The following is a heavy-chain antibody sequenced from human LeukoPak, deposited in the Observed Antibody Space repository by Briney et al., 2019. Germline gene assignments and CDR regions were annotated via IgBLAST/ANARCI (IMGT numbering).Heavy chain of an antibody. J-gene: IGHJ3*01. CDR3: ARISSSNWYNERGAFDV. CDR2: VYYTGST. D-gene: IGHD6-13*01. V-gene: IGHV4-59*01. Sequence: SETLSLTCTVSGGPISSYYWSWVRQPPGKGLEWIGFVYYTGSTNYSPSLKSRVTISVDTSKNQFSLKLRSVTAADTAVYYCARISSSNWYNERGAFDVWGQGTMVTVSS. CDR1: GGPISSYY.